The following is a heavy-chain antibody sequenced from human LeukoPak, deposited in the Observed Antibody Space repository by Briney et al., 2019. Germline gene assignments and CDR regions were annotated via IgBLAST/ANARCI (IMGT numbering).Heavy chain of an antibody. V-gene: IGHV1-18*01. Sequence: EASVKVSFKASGYTFTSYGISWVRQAPGQGLEWMGWISAYNGNTNYAQKLQGRVTMTTDTSTSTAYMELRSLRSDDTAVYYCARTPLLWFGELLHFDYWGQGTLVTVSS. CDR3: ARTPLLWFGELLHFDY. D-gene: IGHD3-10*01. CDR2: ISAYNGNT. CDR1: GYTFTSYG. J-gene: IGHJ4*02.